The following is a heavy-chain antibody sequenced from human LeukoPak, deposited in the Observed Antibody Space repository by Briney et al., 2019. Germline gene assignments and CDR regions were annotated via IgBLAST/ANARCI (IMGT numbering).Heavy chain of an antibody. V-gene: IGHV4-59*11. D-gene: IGHD3-16*01. CDR3: ARFGVNYDMDV. J-gene: IGHJ6*02. Sequence: SETLSLTCTVSGGSINGHYWTWIRQPPGKGLEWIGQIHYSGRADYNPSLKRRVTISVDTSKNQISLNLNSVTAADTAVYYCARFGVNYDMDVWGQGTTVAVSS. CDR1: GGSINGHY. CDR2: IHYSGRA.